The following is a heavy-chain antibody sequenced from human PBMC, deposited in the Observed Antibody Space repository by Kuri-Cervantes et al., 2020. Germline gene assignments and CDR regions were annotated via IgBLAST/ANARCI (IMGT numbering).Heavy chain of an antibody. D-gene: IGHD4-17*01. CDR1: GGSISSGDYY. CDR2: IYYSGST. CDR3: ATTKRYGDPRAFDI. Sequence: SETLSLTCTVSGGSISSGDYYWSWIRQPPGKGLEWIGYIYYSGSTYYNPSLKSRVTISVDTSKNQFSLKLSSVTAADTAVYYCATTKRYGDPRAFDIWGQGTMVTVSS. J-gene: IGHJ3*02. V-gene: IGHV4-30-4*08.